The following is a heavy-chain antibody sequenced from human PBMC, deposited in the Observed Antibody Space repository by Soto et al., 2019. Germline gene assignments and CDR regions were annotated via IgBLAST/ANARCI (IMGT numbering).Heavy chain of an antibody. J-gene: IGHJ4*02. V-gene: IGHV3-74*01. CDR3: TRGPRPISTGTGAY. CDR1: GCIFKMYW. D-gene: IGHD3-10*01. Sequence: GGSLRLSCAAAGCIFKMYWMHWVRQSPGKGPVWISRISNDGTYADYADSVRGRFPISRDNVNDPLYLQMNNLRAEDSGLYYCTRGPRPISTGTGAYWGQGTQVTVSS. CDR2: ISNDGTYA.